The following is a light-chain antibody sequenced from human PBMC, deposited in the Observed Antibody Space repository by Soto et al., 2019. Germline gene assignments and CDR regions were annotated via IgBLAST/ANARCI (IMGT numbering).Light chain of an antibody. CDR1: QSVNSK. J-gene: IGKJ5*01. CDR3: QQYNNWPPIT. V-gene: IGKV3-15*01. CDR2: GAS. Sequence: EVVMTQSPATLSVSLGEIATLSCRASQSVNSKLAWYQQKPGQAPRLLIYGASTRATGIPARFSGSGSGTEFTLTISSLQSGDFAVYYCQQYNNWPPITFGQGTRLEIK.